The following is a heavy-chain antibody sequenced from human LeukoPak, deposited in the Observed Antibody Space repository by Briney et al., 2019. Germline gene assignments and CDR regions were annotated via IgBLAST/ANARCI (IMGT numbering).Heavy chain of an antibody. Sequence: GGSLRLSCAASGSTFSNYAMTWVRQAPGKGLECVSVISGSGSNTDYADSVKGRFTISRDNSKNTLSLQMNSLRAEDTALYYCAKVVGTGTTPTDYWGQGTLVTVSS. J-gene: IGHJ4*02. V-gene: IGHV3-23*01. CDR3: AKVVGTGTTPTDY. CDR2: ISGSGSNT. D-gene: IGHD1-1*01. CDR1: GSTFSNYA.